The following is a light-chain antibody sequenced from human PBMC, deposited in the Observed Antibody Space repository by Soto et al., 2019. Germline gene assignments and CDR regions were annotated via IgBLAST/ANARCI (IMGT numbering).Light chain of an antibody. CDR3: QQYSNWPPIT. CDR2: GAS. CDR1: QSVSSNY. J-gene: IGKJ5*01. V-gene: IGKV3-20*01. Sequence: EIVLTQSPGTLSLSPGERATLSCRASQSVSSNYLGWYQQKPGQAPRLLIYGASSRATGIPARFSGSGSGTEFTLTISSLQSEDFAVYYCQQYSNWPPITFGQGTRLEIK.